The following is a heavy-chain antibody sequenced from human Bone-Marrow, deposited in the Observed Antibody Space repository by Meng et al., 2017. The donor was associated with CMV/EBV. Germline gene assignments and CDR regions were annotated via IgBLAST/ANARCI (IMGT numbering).Heavy chain of an antibody. CDR1: TISSSNW. J-gene: IGHJ5*02. CDR3: ARDRKDDFWSGYFPLDP. D-gene: IGHD3-3*01. Sequence: TISSSNWWSWVSQHPGKGLEWIGEIYHSGSTNYNPSLKSRVTISVDKSKNQFSLKLSSVTAADTAVYYCARDRKDDFWSGYFPLDPWGQGTLVTVSS. CDR2: IYHSGST. V-gene: IGHV4-4*02.